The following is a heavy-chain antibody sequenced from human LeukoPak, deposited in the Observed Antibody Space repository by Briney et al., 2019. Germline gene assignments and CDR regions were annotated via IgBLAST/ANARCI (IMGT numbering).Heavy chain of an antibody. D-gene: IGHD2-8*02. J-gene: IGHJ4*02. CDR3: ARDLYWSSDY. CDR1: GFTFGSYE. CDR2: ISSSGTTI. Sequence: PGGSLRLSCAASGFTFGSYEMNWVRQAPGKRLQWLSYISSSGTTIKYADSVKGRFTISRDNAKNSLYLQVNSLRAEDTAVYYCARDLYWSSDYWGQGTLVTVSS. V-gene: IGHV3-48*03.